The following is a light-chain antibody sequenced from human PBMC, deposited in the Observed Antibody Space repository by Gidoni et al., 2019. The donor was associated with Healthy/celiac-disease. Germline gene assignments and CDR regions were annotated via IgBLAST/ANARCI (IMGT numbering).Light chain of an antibody. V-gene: IGKV4-1*01. CDR2: WAS. CDR1: QSVLYSSNNKNY. Sequence: DIVMTQSPDSMAVTLGERATINHKSSQSVLYSSNNKNYLAWYQQKPGQLPKLLIYWASTRESGVPDRSSGSGSGTAFTLTISSLQAEDVAVYYCQQYYSTPPWTFGQGTKVEIK. CDR3: QQYYSTPPWT. J-gene: IGKJ1*01.